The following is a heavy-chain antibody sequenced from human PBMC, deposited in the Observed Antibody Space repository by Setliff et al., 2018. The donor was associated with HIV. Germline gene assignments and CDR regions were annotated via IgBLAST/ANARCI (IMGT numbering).Heavy chain of an antibody. V-gene: IGHV3-30*04. CDR3: ARDRGGNSGGFYDPPLDV. J-gene: IGHJ4*02. CDR2: ISHDGNNQ. CDR1: SSYA. Sequence: PGGSLRLSCEAFSSYAMHWVRQAPGKGLEWVAVISHDGNNQYYADSVKGRFTISRDNSKNTVFLQVNSLRAEDTAVYYCARDRGGNSGGFYDPPLDVWGLGTLVTVSS. D-gene: IGHD1-26*01.